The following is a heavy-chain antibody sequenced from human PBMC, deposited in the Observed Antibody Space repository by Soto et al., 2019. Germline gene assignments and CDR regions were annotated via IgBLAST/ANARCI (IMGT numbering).Heavy chain of an antibody. V-gene: IGHV4-59*01. D-gene: IGHD1-26*01. CDR3: ERDRGIVTYYFDY. J-gene: IGHJ4*02. CDR1: GGSMSIYY. CDR2: IYYSRTT. Sequence: SEXLSLICTVSGGSMSIYYWSWIRQPPGKGLEWIGYIYYSRTTKYNNSLKSPVTISVETSKNQFSMKMSYVTDADTAVYYCERDRGIVTYYFDYWGQGTLVTV.